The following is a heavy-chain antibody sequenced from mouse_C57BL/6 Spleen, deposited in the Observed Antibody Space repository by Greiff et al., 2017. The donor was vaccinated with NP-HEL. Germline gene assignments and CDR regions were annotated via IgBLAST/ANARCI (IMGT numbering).Heavy chain of an antibody. J-gene: IGHJ2*01. CDR3: ARMGDDDYRNYFDY. D-gene: IGHD2-14*01. Sequence: QVQLQQPGAELVKPGASVKLSCKASGYTFTSYWMHWVKQRPGQGLEWIGMIHPNSGSTNYNEKFKSKATLTVDKSSSTAYMQLSSLTSEDSAVYYCARMGDDDYRNYFDYWGQGTTLTVSS. CDR1: GYTFTSYW. CDR2: IHPNSGST. V-gene: IGHV1-64*01.